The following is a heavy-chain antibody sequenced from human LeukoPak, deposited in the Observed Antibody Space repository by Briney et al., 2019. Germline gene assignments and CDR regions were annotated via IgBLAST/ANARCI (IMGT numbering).Heavy chain of an antibody. Sequence: GGSLRLSCAASGFTFSSYGMHWVRQAPGKGLEWVAVISYDGSNKYYADSVKGRFTISRDNSKNTLYLQMNSLRAEDTAVYYCAKVAGRFGVLLPFDYWGQGTLVTVSS. CDR1: GFTFSSYG. J-gene: IGHJ4*01. CDR3: AKVAGRFGVLLPFDY. CDR2: ISYDGSNK. D-gene: IGHD3-10*01. V-gene: IGHV3-30*18.